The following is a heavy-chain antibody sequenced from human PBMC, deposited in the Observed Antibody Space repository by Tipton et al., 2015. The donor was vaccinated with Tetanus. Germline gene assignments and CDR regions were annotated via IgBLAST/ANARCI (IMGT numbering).Heavy chain of an antibody. CDR2: IIPIFGTA. J-gene: IGHJ5*02. CDR3: AASRVGYCSGGSCYWFDP. D-gene: IGHD2-15*01. Sequence: QLVQSGAEVKKPGSSVKVSCKASGGTFSSYAISWVRQAPGQVLEWMGGIIPIFGTANYAQKFQGRVTITADESTSTAYMELSSLRSEDTAVYYCAASRVGYCSGGSCYWFDPWGQGTLVTVSS. V-gene: IGHV1-69*01. CDR1: GGTFSSYA.